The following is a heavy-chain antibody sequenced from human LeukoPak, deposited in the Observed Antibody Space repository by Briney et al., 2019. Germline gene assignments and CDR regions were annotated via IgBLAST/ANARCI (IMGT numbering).Heavy chain of an antibody. V-gene: IGHV4-31*03. CDR3: ARSRPRGVPMNWFDP. D-gene: IGHD3-10*01. CDR1: GGSISSGGYY. Sequence: QSSETLSLTCTVSGGSISSGGYYWSWLRQHPGKGLEWIGYIYYSGSTYYNPSLKSRVTISVDTSKNQFSLKLSSVTAADTAVYYCARSRPRGVPMNWFDPWGQGTLVTVSS. CDR2: IYYSGST. J-gene: IGHJ5*02.